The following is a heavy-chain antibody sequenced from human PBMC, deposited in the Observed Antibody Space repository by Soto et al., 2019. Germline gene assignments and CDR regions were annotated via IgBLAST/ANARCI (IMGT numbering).Heavy chain of an antibody. V-gene: IGHV3-48*02. CDR1: GFTFSNYQ. CDR3: ARDSTKTLNALDAIDI. D-gene: IGHD1-1*01. CDR2: IRSPSTAI. Sequence: EERLMESGGDFIQPGGSLRLSCVASGFTFSNYQMNWDRQAPGKGLEWVAYIRSPSTAIYYVDSVKSRFTVSRDNVKNSLYLEMTSLRDEDTAVYYCARDSTKTLNALDAIDIWGQGTMVTVSS. J-gene: IGHJ3*02.